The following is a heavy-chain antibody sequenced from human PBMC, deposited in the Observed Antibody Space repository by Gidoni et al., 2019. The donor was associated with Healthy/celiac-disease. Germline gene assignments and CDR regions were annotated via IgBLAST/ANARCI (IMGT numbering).Heavy chain of an antibody. V-gene: IGHV3-7*01. CDR3: RSKSRGVDY. CDR1: GFTFSSYW. CDR2: IKQDGSEK. Sequence: EVQLVESGGGLVQHGGSLRLYCEASGFTFSSYWLSWVRQAPGKGLEWVANIKQDGSEKYYVVSVTGRFTISRDNAKNSLYLQMNRLRAEDTAVYYCRSKSRGVDYWGQGTLFTVSS. J-gene: IGHJ4*02.